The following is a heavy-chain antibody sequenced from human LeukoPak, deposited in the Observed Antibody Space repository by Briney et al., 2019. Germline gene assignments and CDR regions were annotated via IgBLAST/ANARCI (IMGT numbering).Heavy chain of an antibody. Sequence: GGSLRLSCEASGFTFSSHWMTWVRQAPGKGLEWVANIKQDGSEKNYVDSVKGRFTISRDNAKNSLYLQMNSLRAEDTAVYYCARRNYYGFIDYWGQGTLVTVSP. J-gene: IGHJ4*02. V-gene: IGHV3-7*01. CDR1: GFTFSSHW. CDR2: IKQDGSEK. CDR3: ARRNYYGFIDY. D-gene: IGHD3-10*01.